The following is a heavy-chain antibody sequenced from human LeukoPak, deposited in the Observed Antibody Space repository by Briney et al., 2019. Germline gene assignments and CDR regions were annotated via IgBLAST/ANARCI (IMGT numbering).Heavy chain of an antibody. D-gene: IGHD3-22*01. CDR2: INWNGAWT. J-gene: IGHJ5*02. CDR3: AGYYYDSSRGFDL. Sequence: PGGSLRLSCAASGFKFDDYGMSWVRQAPGKGLEWVCDINWNGAWTGYADSVKGRFTISRDNAKNSLHLQMNSLRAEDTALYYCAGYYYDSSRGFDLWGQGTLVTVSA. V-gene: IGHV3-20*04. CDR1: GFKFDDYG.